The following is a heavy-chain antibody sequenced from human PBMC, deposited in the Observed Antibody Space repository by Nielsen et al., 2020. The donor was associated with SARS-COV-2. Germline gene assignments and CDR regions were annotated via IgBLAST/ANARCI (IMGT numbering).Heavy chain of an antibody. Sequence: GGSLRLSCAAFGSTFRVYGLPWARQAPGKGLEWVANINQDAREKYYVDSVKDRFSISRDNAKRSLYLEMTSLTAEDTAVYFCARDRTAYHYYMDVWGKGTTVTVSS. D-gene: IGHD1-1*01. CDR2: INQDAREK. J-gene: IGHJ6*03. CDR1: GSTFRVYG. V-gene: IGHV3-7*03. CDR3: ARDRTAYHYYMDV.